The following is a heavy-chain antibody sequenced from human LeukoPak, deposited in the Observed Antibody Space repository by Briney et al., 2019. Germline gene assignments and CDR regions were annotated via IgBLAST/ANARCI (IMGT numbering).Heavy chain of an antibody. CDR3: SGGSKLGYYYYYYMDV. CDR1: GGTFSSYG. J-gene: IGHJ6*03. CDR2: IISIFGTA. V-gene: IGHV1-69*05. Sequence: SVKVSCKASGGTFSSYGISWVRQAPGQVLEWMGRIISIFGTANYAQKFQGRVTITTDESTSTAYMELSSLRSEDTAVYYCSGGSKLGYYYYYYMDVWGKGTTVTVSS. D-gene: IGHD2-15*01.